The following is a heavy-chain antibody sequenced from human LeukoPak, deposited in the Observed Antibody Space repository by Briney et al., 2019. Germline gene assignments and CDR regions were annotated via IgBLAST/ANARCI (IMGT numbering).Heavy chain of an antibody. CDR3: ARMGIAVAGTSYYFDY. Sequence: PGGSLRVSCAASGFTFSSYSMNWVRQAPGKGLEWVSYISSSSSTIYYADSVKGRFTISRDNAKNSLYLQMNSLRDEDTAVYYCARMGIAVAGTSYYFDYWGQGTLVTVSS. J-gene: IGHJ4*02. V-gene: IGHV3-48*02. D-gene: IGHD6-19*01. CDR2: ISSSSSTI. CDR1: GFTFSSYS.